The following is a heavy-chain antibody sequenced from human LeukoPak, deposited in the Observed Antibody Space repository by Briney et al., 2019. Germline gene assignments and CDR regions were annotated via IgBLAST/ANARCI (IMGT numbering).Heavy chain of an antibody. V-gene: IGHV4-30-4*01. D-gene: IGHD3-10*01. CDR2: IYYSGST. J-gene: IGHJ4*02. Sequence: SETLSLTCAVSGGSISSGDYYWSWIRQPPGKGLEWIGYIYYSGSTYYNPSLKSRVTISVDTSKNQFSLKLSSVTAADTAVYYCAREKSMVGAVYFDYWGQGTLVTVSS. CDR1: GGSISSGDYY. CDR3: AREKSMVGAVYFDY.